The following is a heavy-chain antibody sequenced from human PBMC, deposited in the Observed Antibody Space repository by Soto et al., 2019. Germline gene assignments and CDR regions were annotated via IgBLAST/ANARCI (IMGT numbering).Heavy chain of an antibody. J-gene: IGHJ4*02. Sequence: SETLSLTCTVSGASISSYHWSWIRQSPGKGLEWIGYIYYYGNANYNPSLGSRVTISVDTSKNQVSLKLRSVTAADTAVFYCAGLYPYESSGYHLNYWGQGTLVTVSS. CDR2: IYYYGNA. CDR3: AGLYPYESSGYHLNY. V-gene: IGHV4-59*04. D-gene: IGHD3-22*01. CDR1: GASISSYH.